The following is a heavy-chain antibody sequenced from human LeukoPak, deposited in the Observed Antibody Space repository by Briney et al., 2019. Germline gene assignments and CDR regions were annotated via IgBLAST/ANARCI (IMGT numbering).Heavy chain of an antibody. V-gene: IGHV3-33*08. J-gene: IGHJ4*02. CDR3: ARSLSGSYFDY. D-gene: IGHD1-26*01. Sequence: PGGSLRLSCAASGFTFSSYGMHWVRQAPGKGLEWVAVIRYDGSNKYYADSVKGRFTISRDNSKNTLYLQMNSLRAEDTAVYYCARSLSGSYFDYWGQGTLVTVSS. CDR2: IRYDGSNK. CDR1: GFTFSSYG.